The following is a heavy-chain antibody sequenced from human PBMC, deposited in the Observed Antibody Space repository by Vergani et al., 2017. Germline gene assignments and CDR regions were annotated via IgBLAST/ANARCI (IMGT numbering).Heavy chain of an antibody. D-gene: IGHD5-18*01. V-gene: IGHV3-11*05. Sequence: VQLVESGGGLVKPGGSLRLSCAASGFTFSDYYMSWIRQAPGKGLEWVSYISSSSSYTNYADSVKGRFTISRDNAKNSLYLQMNSLRAEDTAVYYCARHPPGTAMVNFDYWGQGTLVTVSS. J-gene: IGHJ4*02. CDR1: GFTFSDYY. CDR2: ISSSSSYT. CDR3: ARHPPGTAMVNFDY.